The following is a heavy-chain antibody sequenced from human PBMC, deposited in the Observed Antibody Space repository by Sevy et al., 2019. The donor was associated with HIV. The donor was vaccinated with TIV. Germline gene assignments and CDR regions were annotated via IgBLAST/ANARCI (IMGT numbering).Heavy chain of an antibody. D-gene: IGHD3-22*01. V-gene: IGHV1-24*01. CDR2: FDPEDGET. J-gene: IGHJ4*02. CDR3: ATFPYDSSGLVY. Sequence: ASVKVSCKVSGYSLTDLSMHWVRQAPGKGLEWMGGFDPEDGETIYAQKFQGRVTMTEDTSTDTAYMILSSLRSEDTAVYYCATFPYDSSGLVYWGQGTLVTVSS. CDR1: GYSLTDLS.